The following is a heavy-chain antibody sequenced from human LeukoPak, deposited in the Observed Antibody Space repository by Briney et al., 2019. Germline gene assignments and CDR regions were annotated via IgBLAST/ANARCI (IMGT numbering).Heavy chain of an antibody. CDR3: ARGAGYCTNGVCRTFYMDV. D-gene: IGHD2-8*01. CDR2: INHSGST. V-gene: IGHV4-34*01. CDR1: GGSFSGYY. Sequence: PSETLSLTCAVYGGSFSGYYWSWNRQPPGKGLEWIGEINHSGSTNYNPSLKSRVTISVDTSKNQFSLKLSSVTAADTAVYYCARGAGYCTNGVCRTFYMDVWGKGTTVTVSS. J-gene: IGHJ6*03.